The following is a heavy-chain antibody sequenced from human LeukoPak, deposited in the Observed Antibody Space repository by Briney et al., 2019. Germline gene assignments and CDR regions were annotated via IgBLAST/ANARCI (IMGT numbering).Heavy chain of an antibody. J-gene: IGHJ4*02. V-gene: IGHV3-73*01. CDR2: IGSKIDSYAT. CDR3: TRDGGSYSHLDY. D-gene: IGHD1-26*01. Sequence: GGSLRLSCAASGFIFSASGIHWVRQASGKGLEWVGHIGSKIDSYATVYAASVKGTFTISRDESKNMAYLQMNSLKTDDTAVYYCTRDGGSYSHLDYWGQGTLVTVSS. CDR1: GFIFSASG.